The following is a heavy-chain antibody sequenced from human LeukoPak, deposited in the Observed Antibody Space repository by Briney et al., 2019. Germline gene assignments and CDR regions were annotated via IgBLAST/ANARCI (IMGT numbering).Heavy chain of an antibody. V-gene: IGHV3-66*01. Sequence: GGSLRLSCAASGFTVSSNYMSWVRQAPGKGLEWVSVIYSGGSTYYADSVKGRFTISRDNSKNTLYPQMNSLRAEDTAVYYCARDTRPDYYGSGSYNWGQGTLVTVSS. J-gene: IGHJ4*02. D-gene: IGHD3-10*01. CDR1: GFTVSSNY. CDR2: IYSGGST. CDR3: ARDTRPDYYGSGSYN.